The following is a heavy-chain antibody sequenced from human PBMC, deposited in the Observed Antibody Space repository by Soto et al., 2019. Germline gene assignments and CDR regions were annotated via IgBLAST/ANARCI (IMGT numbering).Heavy chain of an antibody. D-gene: IGHD3-22*01. Sequence: GSLRLSCAASGFTFSSYAMTWVRQAPGKGLEWVANIKQDGSEKYYVDSVRGRFTISRDNAKKSLYLQMNNLRAEDTVLYYCARKRRGYLASPFDYWGQEPLVTVSS. CDR3: ARKRRGYLASPFDY. CDR1: GFTFSSYA. V-gene: IGHV3-7*01. CDR2: IKQDGSEK. J-gene: IGHJ4*02.